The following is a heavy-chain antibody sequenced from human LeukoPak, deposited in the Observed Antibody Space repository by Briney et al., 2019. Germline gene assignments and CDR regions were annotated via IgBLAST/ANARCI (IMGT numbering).Heavy chain of an antibody. CDR3: ARETMVRGVIEAYYFDY. CDR2: IIPIFGTA. J-gene: IGHJ4*02. CDR1: GGTFSSYA. V-gene: IGHV1-69*13. D-gene: IGHD3-10*01. Sequence: RASVKVSCKASGGTFSSYAISWVRQAPGQGLEWMGGIIPIFGTANYAQKFQGRVTITADESTSTAYMELSSLRSEDTAVYYCARETMVRGVIEAYYFDYWGQGTLVTVSS.